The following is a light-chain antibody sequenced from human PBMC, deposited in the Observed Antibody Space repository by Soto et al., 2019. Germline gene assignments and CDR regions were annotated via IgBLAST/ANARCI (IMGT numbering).Light chain of an antibody. V-gene: IGLV2-8*01. J-gene: IGLJ1*01. CDR3: SSYAGSNNFV. CDR2: EVA. CDR1: SSDIGGHYY. Sequence: QSVLTQPPSASGSPGQSVTVSCTETSSDIGGHYYVSWYQQHPGKAPKLIIYEVAKRPSGVPDRFSGSKSGNTASLTVSGLQAEDEADYYCSSYAGSNNFVFGAGTKVTVL.